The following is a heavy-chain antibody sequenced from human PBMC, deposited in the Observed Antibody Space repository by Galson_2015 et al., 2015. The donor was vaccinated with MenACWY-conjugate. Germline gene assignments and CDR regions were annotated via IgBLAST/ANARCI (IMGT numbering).Heavy chain of an antibody. J-gene: IGHJ4*02. CDR2: IRHGGNNY. V-gene: IGHV3-33*01. CDR3: ARRAWSSIWYYFDY. CDR1: GFTSSIYG. D-gene: IGHD6-13*01. Sequence: SLRLSCAASGFTSSIYGMHWVRQAPGKGLEWLAFIRHGGNNYYYADSVKGRFTISRDNSKNTLYLQINSLRGEDTAVYYCARRAWSSIWYYFDYWGQGTLVTVSS.